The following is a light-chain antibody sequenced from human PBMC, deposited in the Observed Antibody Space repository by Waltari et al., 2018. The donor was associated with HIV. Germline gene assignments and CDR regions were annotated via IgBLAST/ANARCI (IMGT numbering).Light chain of an antibody. J-gene: IGLJ2*01. CDR1: NRNIGFFNL. V-gene: IGLV2-14*01. Sequence: QSALTQPDSVSGSPGQSLTISCTGTNRNIGFFNLVSWYRQYPGKAPQLFIYGVTSRPSGISSLFSGSKSGNTASLTISGLQVDDEADYYCNSYASDDTVVFGGGTKLTVL. CDR2: GVT. CDR3: NSYASDDTVV.